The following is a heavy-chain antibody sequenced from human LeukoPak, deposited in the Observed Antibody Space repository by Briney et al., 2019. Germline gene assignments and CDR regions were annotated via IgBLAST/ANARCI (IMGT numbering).Heavy chain of an antibody. J-gene: IGHJ4*02. D-gene: IGHD2-2*01. CDR1: GFTVSSNY. V-gene: IGHV3-23*01. CDR2: ISGNGYST. CDR3: AKVNWCSASCADA. Sequence: PAGGSLRLSCAASGFTVSSNYMSWVRQAPGKGLEWVSGISGNGYSTWYADSVKGRFTISRDNSKNTLSLQMNSLRAEDTAVYYCAKVNWCSASCADAWGQGTLVTVSS.